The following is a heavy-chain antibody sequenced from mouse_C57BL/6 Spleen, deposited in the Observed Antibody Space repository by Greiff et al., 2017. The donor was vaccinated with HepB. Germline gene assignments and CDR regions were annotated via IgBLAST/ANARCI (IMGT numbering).Heavy chain of an antibody. J-gene: IGHJ3*01. CDR3: ARSAYYDYASAWFAY. CDR1: GYTFTSYW. D-gene: IGHD2-4*01. V-gene: IGHV1-64*01. Sequence: QVQLQQPGAELVKPGASVKLSCKASGYTFTSYWMHWVKQRPGQGLEWIGMIHPNSGSTNYNEKFKSKATLTVDKSSSTAYMQLSSLTSEDSAVYYWARSAYYDYASAWFAYWGQGTLVTVSA. CDR2: IHPNSGST.